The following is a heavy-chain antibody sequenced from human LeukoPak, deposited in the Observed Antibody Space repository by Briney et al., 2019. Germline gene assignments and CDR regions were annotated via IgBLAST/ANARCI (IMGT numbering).Heavy chain of an antibody. CDR2: ITSSRSYI. Sequence: PGGSLRLSCAASGFTFSSYNMNWVRQAAGKGLEWVSSITSSRSYIYYADSVKGRLTISRDKAKNSICLQMNTLPAEVTAVYYCATDPYSGGYWNYYYYYMDVWGKGTTVTISS. CDR1: GFTFSSYN. D-gene: IGHD1-26*01. CDR3: ATDPYSGGYWNYYYYYMDV. V-gene: IGHV3-21*01. J-gene: IGHJ6*03.